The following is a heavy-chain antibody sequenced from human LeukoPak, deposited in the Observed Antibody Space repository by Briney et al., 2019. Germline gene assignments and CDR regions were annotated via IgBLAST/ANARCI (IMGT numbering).Heavy chain of an antibody. D-gene: IGHD3-22*01. Sequence: SGTLSLTCTVSGGSISSYYWSWIRQPPGKGLEWIGYIYYSGSTSYNPSLKSRVTISVDTSKNQFSLKLSSVTAADTAVYYCAGASYGSSGVHWGQGTLVTVSS. J-gene: IGHJ4*02. CDR2: IYYSGST. CDR3: AGASYGSSGVH. V-gene: IGHV4-59*01. CDR1: GGSISSYY.